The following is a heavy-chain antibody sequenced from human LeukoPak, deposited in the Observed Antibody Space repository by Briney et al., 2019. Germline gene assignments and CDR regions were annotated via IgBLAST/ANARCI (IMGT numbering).Heavy chain of an antibody. Sequence: KSEGSLRLSCAASGFTFSSYTMNWVRQAPGKGLEWVSSISSGSSYIYYADSVKGRFTISRDDAKNSLYLQMNSLRAEDTAVYYCASQGGFDYWGQGTPVTVSS. V-gene: IGHV3-21*01. D-gene: IGHD2-15*01. CDR3: ASQGGFDY. J-gene: IGHJ4*02. CDR2: ISSGSSYI. CDR1: GFTFSSYT.